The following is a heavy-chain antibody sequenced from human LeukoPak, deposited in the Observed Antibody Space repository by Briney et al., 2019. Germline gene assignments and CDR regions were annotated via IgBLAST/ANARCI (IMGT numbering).Heavy chain of an antibody. J-gene: IGHJ3*01. Sequence: SQTLSLTCAISGDSVSADSATWNWIRQSPWRGLEWLGRTYYRSNRSKWSSDYALSVKSRITISPDTSKNEFSLQLNSVTPEDTAVYYCTRANHRAFDVWGQGIMVTVSS. V-gene: IGHV6-1*01. CDR1: GDSVSADSAT. CDR3: TRANHRAFDV. CDR2: TYYRSNRSKWSS.